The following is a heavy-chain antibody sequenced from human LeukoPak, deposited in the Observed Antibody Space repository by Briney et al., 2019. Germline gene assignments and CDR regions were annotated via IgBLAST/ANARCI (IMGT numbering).Heavy chain of an antibody. Sequence: PSETLSHTCTVSGDSISSYYWTWIRQPPGKGLEWIGYIYYSGTTNYNPSLKSRVTISVDTSKNQFSLKLSSVTAADTAVYYCASGRPLGFDYWGQGTLVTVSS. D-gene: IGHD1-26*01. CDR1: GDSISSYY. V-gene: IGHV4-59*01. CDR3: ASGRPLGFDY. CDR2: IYYSGTT. J-gene: IGHJ4*02.